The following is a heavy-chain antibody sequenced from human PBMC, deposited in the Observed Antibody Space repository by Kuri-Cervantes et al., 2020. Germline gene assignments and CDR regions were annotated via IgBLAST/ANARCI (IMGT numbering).Heavy chain of an antibody. D-gene: IGHD1-26*01. J-gene: IGHJ4*02. V-gene: IGHV4-59*01. CDR2: FYYGGSA. CDR3: ARVGISGSYFDY. Sequence: SETLSLTCTVSGGSISNYFWSWIRQPPGKGLEWIGYFYYGGSANNNPSLKSRVTISADTSKNQFSLNLSSVTAADTAVYYCARVGISGSYFDYWGQGILVTVSS. CDR1: GGSISNYF.